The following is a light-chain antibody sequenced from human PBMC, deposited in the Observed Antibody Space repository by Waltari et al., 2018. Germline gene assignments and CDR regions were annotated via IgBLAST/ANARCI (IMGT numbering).Light chain of an antibody. CDR3: QAWGTGSHWV. CDR1: SGRSNHA. Sequence: HLVLTQSPSPSPSLPASVTPTSPLNSGRSNHATASHHPQPEKGPRFLMKINTDGSHTKGDGIPARFSASSSGTERHLIISSLHAEDEADYYCQAWGTGSHWVFGGGTKLTVL. J-gene: IGLJ3*02. V-gene: IGLV4-69*01. CDR2: INTDGSH.